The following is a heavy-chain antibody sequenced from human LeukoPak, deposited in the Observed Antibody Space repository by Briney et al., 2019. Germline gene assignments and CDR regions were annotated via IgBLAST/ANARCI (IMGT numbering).Heavy chain of an antibody. CDR1: GGSISSYY. CDR3: ARHYSKYYYYGVDV. D-gene: IGHD5-18*01. J-gene: IGHJ6*02. Sequence: SETLSLTCTVSGGSISSYYWSWIRQPPGKGLEWIGYIYYSGSTDYNPSLKSRLTISVDTSKNQFSLELNSVTAADTAVYYCARHYSKYYYYGVDVWGQGTTVTVSS. V-gene: IGHV4-59*01. CDR2: IYYSGST.